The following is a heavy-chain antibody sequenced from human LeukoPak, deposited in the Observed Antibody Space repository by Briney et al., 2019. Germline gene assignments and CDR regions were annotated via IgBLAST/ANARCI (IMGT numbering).Heavy chain of an antibody. J-gene: IGHJ5*02. CDR1: GFSFSSFA. V-gene: IGHV3-23*01. CDR3: TKDPNGDYIGAFDP. D-gene: IGHD4-17*01. CDR2: ITGGHYAT. Sequence: GGSLRLSCVASGFSFSSFAMTWVRQAPGKGLEWVSSITGGHYATYNTDSVKGRFTISRDNAKNTLYLQMNSLRADDTAIYYCTKDPNGDYIGAFDPWGQGTLVTVSS.